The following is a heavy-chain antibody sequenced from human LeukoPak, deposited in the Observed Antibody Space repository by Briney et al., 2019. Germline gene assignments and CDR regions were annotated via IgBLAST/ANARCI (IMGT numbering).Heavy chain of an antibody. CDR3: TTRRQDGW. CDR1: GFTFSDAW. D-gene: IGHD2-15*01. CDR2: IKSKSDGGTI. Sequence: GGSLRLSCVGSGFTFSDAWMSWVRQAPGKGLEWVGRIKSKSDGGTIDYAAHVKGRFTISRDDSRNTLYLQMNSLKTEDTAVYSCTTRRQDGWWGQGTLVTVS. V-gene: IGHV3-15*01. J-gene: IGHJ4*02.